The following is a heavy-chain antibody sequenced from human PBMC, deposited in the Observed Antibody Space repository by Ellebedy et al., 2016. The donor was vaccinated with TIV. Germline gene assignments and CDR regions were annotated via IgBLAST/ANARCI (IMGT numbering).Heavy chain of an antibody. J-gene: IGHJ4*02. CDR3: ARAPYYYDGNNYYYGLFDY. Sequence: MPSETLSLTCSVSGGSISSYYWSWIRQPPGKGLEWIGYIYYSGSTNYNPSLKSRVTISVDTSKNQFSLKLSSVTAADTAVYFCARAPYYYDGNNYYYGLFDYWGQGILVTVSS. D-gene: IGHD3-22*01. V-gene: IGHV4-59*01. CDR2: IYYSGST. CDR1: GGSISSYY.